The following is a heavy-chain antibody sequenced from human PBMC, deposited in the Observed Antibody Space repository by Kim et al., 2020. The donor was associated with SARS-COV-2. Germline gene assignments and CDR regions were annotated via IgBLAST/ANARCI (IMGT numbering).Heavy chain of an antibody. Sequence: EQAASVEGRFTISRDDSKRSLYLQMDSLRTEDTAVYYCVKGGPDWRYYFAHWGQGTLVIVSS. CDR3: VKGGPDWRYYFAH. J-gene: IGHJ4*02. V-gene: IGHV3-72*01. D-gene: IGHD3-9*01.